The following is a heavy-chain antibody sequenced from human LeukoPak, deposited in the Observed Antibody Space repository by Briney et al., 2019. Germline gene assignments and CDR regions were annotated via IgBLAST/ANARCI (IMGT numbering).Heavy chain of an antibody. D-gene: IGHD3-10*01. CDR3: ARVRDGSGSYYPD. V-gene: IGHV3-7*01. CDR2: IQQDGSEK. CDR1: GFTFSSYW. Sequence: GGSLRLSCVASGFTFSSYWMSWVRQAPGKGLEWVANIQQDGSEKYYVDSVKGPFTISRDNAKNSLFLQMNSLRAEDTAVYYCARVRDGSGSYYPDWGQGTLVTVSS. J-gene: IGHJ4*02.